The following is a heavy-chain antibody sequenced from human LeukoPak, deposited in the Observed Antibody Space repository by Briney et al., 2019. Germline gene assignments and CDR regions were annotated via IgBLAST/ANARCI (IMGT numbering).Heavy chain of an antibody. CDR2: IKQDGTEK. J-gene: IGHJ4*02. CDR1: GFTFTTYW. Sequence: PGESLRLSCAASGFTFTTYWMSWVRQAPGKGLEWVANIKQDGTEKYYVDSVKGRFTISRDNAKNSLYLQMNSLRAEDTAVYYCARVNGGLELRLFDYWGQGTLVTVSS. V-gene: IGHV3-7*01. D-gene: IGHD1-7*01. CDR3: ARVNGGLELRLFDY.